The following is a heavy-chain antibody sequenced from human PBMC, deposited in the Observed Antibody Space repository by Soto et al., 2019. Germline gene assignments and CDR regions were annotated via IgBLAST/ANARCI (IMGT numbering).Heavy chain of an antibody. CDR3: ARDFAVTTGYYYGMDV. CDR2: IYYSGST. J-gene: IGHJ6*02. CDR1: GGSISSGDYY. V-gene: IGHV4-30-4*01. D-gene: IGHD4-17*01. Sequence: QVQLQESGPGLVKPSQTLSLTCTVSGGSISSGDYYWSWIRQPPGKGLEWIGYIYYSGSTYYNPSLKCRVTISVDTSKNQFSLKLSSVTAADTAVYYCARDFAVTTGYYYGMDVWGQGTTVTVSS.